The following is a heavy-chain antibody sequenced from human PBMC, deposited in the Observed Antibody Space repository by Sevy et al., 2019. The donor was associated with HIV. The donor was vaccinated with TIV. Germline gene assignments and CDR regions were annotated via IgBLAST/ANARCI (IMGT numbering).Heavy chain of an antibody. D-gene: IGHD3-22*01. Sequence: GGSLRLSCAASGFTFSTYAMHWVRQAPGKGLEWVAIISYDGSNTYYADSEKGRFTISRDSSKNTLYLQMNSLRAEDTDVYFCARDGGYDSRGYDLSNYWGQGTLVTVSS. CDR3: ARDGGYDSRGYDLSNY. V-gene: IGHV3-30*04. J-gene: IGHJ4*02. CDR2: ISYDGSNT. CDR1: GFTFSTYA.